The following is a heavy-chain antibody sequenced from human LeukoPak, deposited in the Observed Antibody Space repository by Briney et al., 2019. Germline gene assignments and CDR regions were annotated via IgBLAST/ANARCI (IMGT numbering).Heavy chain of an antibody. Sequence: PSETLSLTCTVSGGSISSYYWSWIRQPPGKGLEWIGYIYYSGSTNYNPSLKSRVTISVDTSKNQFSLKLSSVTAADTAVYYCAREDMGATGYFDYWGQGTLVTVPS. D-gene: IGHD1-26*01. CDR1: GGSISSYY. CDR3: AREDMGATGYFDY. V-gene: IGHV4-59*01. J-gene: IGHJ4*02. CDR2: IYYSGST.